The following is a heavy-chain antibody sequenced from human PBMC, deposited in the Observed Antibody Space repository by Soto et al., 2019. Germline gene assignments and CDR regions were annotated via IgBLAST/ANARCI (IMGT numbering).Heavy chain of an antibody. J-gene: IGHJ4*02. CDR3: ATNSGWSPLLDY. D-gene: IGHD6-19*01. Sequence: ASVKVSCKASEYTFTGYYLHWVRQAPGLGLEWMGWINPNGGGTIYAQKFQGRLTMTRDTSITTVYMELSRLRSDDTAFYYCATNSGWSPLLDYWGQGTLVTAPQ. CDR1: EYTFTGYY. V-gene: IGHV1-2*02. CDR2: INPNGGGT.